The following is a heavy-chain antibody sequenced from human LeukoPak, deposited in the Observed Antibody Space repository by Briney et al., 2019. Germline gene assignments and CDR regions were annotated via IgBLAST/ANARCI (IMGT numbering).Heavy chain of an antibody. CDR2: LRYDGRNK. CDR3: AKSRRDYDFWSGYY. V-gene: IGHV3-30*02. D-gene: IGHD3-3*01. CDR1: GFTLSSYD. J-gene: IGHJ4*02. Sequence: GGSLRLSCAASGFTLSSYDMVWVRQAPGKGLEWVALLRYDGRNKYYADSVEGRFTISRDNSKNTLYLQMNSLTAEDTAVYYCAKSRRDYDFWSGYYWGQGTRVTVSS.